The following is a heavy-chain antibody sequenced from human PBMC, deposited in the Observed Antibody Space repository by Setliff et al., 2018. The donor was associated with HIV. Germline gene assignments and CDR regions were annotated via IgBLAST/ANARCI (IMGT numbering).Heavy chain of an antibody. CDR2: INTSGDNK. D-gene: IGHD2-8*01. V-gene: IGHV1-46*01. CDR1: GHTFISYH. CDR3: VRTIYEWGAFDV. J-gene: IGHJ3*01. Sequence: ASVKVSCKAPGHTFISYHIHWVRQAPGQGLEWMGMINTSGDNKDYAQKFQGRLTMTKDTSTSTVYMQLSSLRSEDTAVYYCVRTIYEWGAFDVWGQGTMVTVSS.